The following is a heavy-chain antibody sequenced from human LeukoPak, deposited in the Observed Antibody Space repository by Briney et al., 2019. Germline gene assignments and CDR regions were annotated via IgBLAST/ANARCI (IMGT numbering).Heavy chain of an antibody. D-gene: IGHD3-10*01. CDR3: ARDLWFGEYNWFDP. Sequence: PSETLSLTCTVSGGSISSGGYFWSWVRQHPGKGLEWIGYISHSGSTYYNSSLKSRVTISLDTSKDRFSLRLSSVTAADTAVYYCARDLWFGEYNWFDPWGQGTLVTVSS. CDR2: ISHSGST. V-gene: IGHV4-31*03. J-gene: IGHJ5*02. CDR1: GGSISSGGYF.